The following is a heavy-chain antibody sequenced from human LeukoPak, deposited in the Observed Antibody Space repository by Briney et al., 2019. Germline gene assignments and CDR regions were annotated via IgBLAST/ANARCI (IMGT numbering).Heavy chain of an antibody. Sequence: ASVKVSCKVSGYTLTELSMHWVRQAPGKGLEWMGGFDPEDGETIYAQKFQGRVTMTTDTSTSTAYMELRSLRSDDTAVYYCAREQYSSSSGDYWGQGTLVTVSS. J-gene: IGHJ4*02. CDR2: FDPEDGET. V-gene: IGHV1-24*01. CDR1: GYTLTELS. D-gene: IGHD6-6*01. CDR3: AREQYSSSSGDY.